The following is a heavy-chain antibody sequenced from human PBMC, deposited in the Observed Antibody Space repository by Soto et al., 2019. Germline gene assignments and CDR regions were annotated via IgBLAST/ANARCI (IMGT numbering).Heavy chain of an antibody. CDR1: GYTFTSYD. D-gene: IGHD5-12*01. J-gene: IGHJ3*02. CDR2: MNPNSGNT. CDR3: ARAYIVATTDAFDI. Sequence: GASVKVSCKASGYTFTSYDINWVRQATGQGLEWMGWMNPNSGNTGYAQKFQGRVTMTRNTSISTAYMELSSLRSEDTAVYYCARAYIVATTDAFDIWGQGTMVTVSS. V-gene: IGHV1-8*01.